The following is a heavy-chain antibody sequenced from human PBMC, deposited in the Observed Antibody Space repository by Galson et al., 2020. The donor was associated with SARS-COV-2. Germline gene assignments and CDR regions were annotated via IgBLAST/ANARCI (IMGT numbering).Heavy chain of an antibody. Sequence: ASVKVSCKTSGYTFTDYYMHWVRQSPGQGLEWMGWIHPNSGGTKYAQKFQGSVSMTRDTSISTAYMELSRLRSDDTAVYYCARDQGPYYYGLGSNPPDGMDVWGQGTTVTVSS. D-gene: IGHD3-10*01. CDR1: GYTFTDYY. CDR3: ARDQGPYYYGLGSNPPDGMDV. V-gene: IGHV1-2*02. J-gene: IGHJ6*02. CDR2: IHPNSGGT.